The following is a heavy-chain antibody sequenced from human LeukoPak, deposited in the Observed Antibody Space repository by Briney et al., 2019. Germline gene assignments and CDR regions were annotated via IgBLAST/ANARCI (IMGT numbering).Heavy chain of an antibody. CDR1: GGSFSGYY. D-gene: IGHD3-3*01. J-gene: IGHJ6*03. V-gene: IGHV4-34*01. Sequence: KPSETLSLTCAVYGGSFSGYYWSWLRQPPGKGLEWVGEINHSGSTNYNPSLKSRVTISVDTSKNQFSLKLSSVTAADTAVYYCARGNPVWDLEWLLFDYYYMDVWGKGTTVTVSS. CDR3: ARGNPVWDLEWLLFDYYYMDV. CDR2: INHSGST.